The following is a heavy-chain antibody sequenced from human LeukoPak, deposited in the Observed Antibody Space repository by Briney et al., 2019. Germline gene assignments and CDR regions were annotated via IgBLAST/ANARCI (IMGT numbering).Heavy chain of an antibody. V-gene: IGHV4-30-2*01. D-gene: IGHD3-22*01. J-gene: IGHJ4*02. CDR3: ARSGGYYYDSSGMPFDY. Sequence: PSQTLSLTCAVSGGSISSGGYSWSWIRQPPGKGLEWIGYIYHSGSTYYNPSLKSRVTISVDRFKNQFSLKLSSVTAADTAVYYCARSGGYYYDSSGMPFDYWGQGTLVTVSS. CDR2: IYHSGST. CDR1: GGSISSGGYS.